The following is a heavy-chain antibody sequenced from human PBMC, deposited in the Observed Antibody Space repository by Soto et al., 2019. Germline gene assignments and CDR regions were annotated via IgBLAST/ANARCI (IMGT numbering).Heavy chain of an antibody. V-gene: IGHV3-23*01. J-gene: IGHJ4*02. D-gene: IGHD6-13*01. CDR3: AKDQGSSWYEIDY. CDR2: ISGSGGST. CDR1: GFTFSNYA. Sequence: EVQLLESGGGLVQPGGSLRLSCAASGFTFSNYAVTWVRQAPGKGLEWVSTISGSGGSTYYADSVKGRFTISRDNSXXTLYLQMXXLRAXXXAVXXCAKDQGSSWYEIDYWGQGTLVTVSS.